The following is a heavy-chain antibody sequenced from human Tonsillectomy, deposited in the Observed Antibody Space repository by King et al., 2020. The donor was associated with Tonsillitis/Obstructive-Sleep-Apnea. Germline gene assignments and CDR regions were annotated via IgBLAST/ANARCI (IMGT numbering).Heavy chain of an antibody. CDR3: ARDPPYYDFWSGYYPLDY. CDR2: ISYDGSNK. D-gene: IGHD3-3*01. V-gene: IGHV3-30*04. Sequence: VQLVESGGGVVQPGRSLRLSCAASGVTFSSYAMHWVRQAPGKGLEWVAVISYDGSNKYYADSVKGRFTISRDNSKNTLCLQMNSLRAEDAAVYYCARDPPYYDFWSGYYPLDYWGQGPLVTVSS. CDR1: GVTFSSYA. J-gene: IGHJ4*02.